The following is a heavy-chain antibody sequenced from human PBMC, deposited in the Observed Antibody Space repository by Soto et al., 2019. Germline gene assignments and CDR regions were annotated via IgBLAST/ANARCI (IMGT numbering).Heavy chain of an antibody. D-gene: IGHD3-9*01. Sequence: GGSLRLCITASGFPFGDYAMSWVRQATGKGLEWVFFIRSKAYGGTTEYAASVKGRFTISRDDSKSIAYLQMNSLKTEDTAVYYCTREHPPRGVPYFDWLLYGRGYFDYWAQGTLVTVSS. J-gene: IGHJ4*02. CDR3: TREHPPRGVPYFDWLLYGRGYFDY. CDR1: GFPFGDYA. V-gene: IGHV3-49*04. CDR2: IRSKAYGGTT.